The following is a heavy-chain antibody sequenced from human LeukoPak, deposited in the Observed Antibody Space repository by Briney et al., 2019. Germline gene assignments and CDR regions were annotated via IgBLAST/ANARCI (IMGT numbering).Heavy chain of an antibody. Sequence: SETLSLTCTVSGGSVSRGRYYWSWIRQPPGKGLEWNGYIYYSGSTNYNPSLKSRVTISVDTSKNQFSLKLSSVTAADTAVYYCARRVTLTGRNWFDPWGQGTLVTVSS. J-gene: IGHJ5*02. D-gene: IGHD3-9*01. CDR3: ARRVTLTGRNWFDP. CDR2: IYYSGST. V-gene: IGHV4-61*01. CDR1: GGSVSRGRYY.